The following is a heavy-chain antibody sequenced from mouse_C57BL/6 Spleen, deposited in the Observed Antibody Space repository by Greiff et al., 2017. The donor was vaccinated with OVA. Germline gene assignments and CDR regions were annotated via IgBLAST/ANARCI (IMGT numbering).Heavy chain of an antibody. CDR1: GYAFSSPW. V-gene: IGHV1-82*01. D-gene: IGHD3-1*01. CDR2: IYPGDGDT. Sequence: VKLVESGPELVKPGASVKISCKASGYAFSSPWMNWVKQRPGKGLEWIGRIYPGDGDTNYNGKFKGKATLTADKSSSTAYMQLSSLTSEDSAVYFCARSGGSYWYFDVWGTGTTVTVSS. CDR3: ARSGGSYWYFDV. J-gene: IGHJ1*03.